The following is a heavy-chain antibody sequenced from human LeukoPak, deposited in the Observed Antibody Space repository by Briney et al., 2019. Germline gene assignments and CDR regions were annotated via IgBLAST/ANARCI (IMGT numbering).Heavy chain of an antibody. J-gene: IGHJ6*03. V-gene: IGHV3-30*02. CDR1: GFTFSSYG. Sequence: GSLRLSCAASGFTFSSYGMHWVRQAPGKGLEWVAFIRYDGSNKYYADSVKGRFTISRDNSKNTLYLQMNSLRAEDTAVYYCAKDQGYSYVVDYYYMDVWGKGTTVTVSS. D-gene: IGHD5-18*01. CDR2: IRYDGSNK. CDR3: AKDQGYSYVVDYYYMDV.